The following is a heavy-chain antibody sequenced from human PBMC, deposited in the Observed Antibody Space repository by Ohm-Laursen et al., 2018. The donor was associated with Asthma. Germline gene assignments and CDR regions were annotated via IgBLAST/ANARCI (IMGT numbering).Heavy chain of an antibody. CDR3: ARGSFEGLQ. Sequence: SLRLSCAASGFTFSDYFMHWVRQGPGEGLVWISHIFPHGRHANYADSVKGRFTISRDDAQNTLYLQMNSLRADDTAVYYCARGSFEGLQWGQGTLVTVSS. V-gene: IGHV3-74*01. CDR2: IFPHGRHA. CDR1: GFTFSDYF. J-gene: IGHJ4*02. D-gene: IGHD3-3*02.